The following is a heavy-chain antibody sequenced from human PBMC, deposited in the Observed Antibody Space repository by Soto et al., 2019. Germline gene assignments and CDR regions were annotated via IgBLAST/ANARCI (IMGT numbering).Heavy chain of an antibody. V-gene: IGHV4-59*01. CDR2: IYYSGGT. Sequence: LSLTCTVSGGSISSYHWSWIRQPPGKGLERSGYIYYSGGTNYNPSLKSRVTISVDTSKNHFSLKLSSVTAADTAVYYCPRGGLVDPRYDYFDYWGQGTLVTVSS. CDR3: PRGGLVDPRYDYFDY. J-gene: IGHJ4*02. D-gene: IGHD1-26*01. CDR1: GGSISSYH.